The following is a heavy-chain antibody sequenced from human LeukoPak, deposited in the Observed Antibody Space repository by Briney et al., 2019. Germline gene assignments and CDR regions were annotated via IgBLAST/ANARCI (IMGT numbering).Heavy chain of an antibody. D-gene: IGHD6-13*01. J-gene: IGHJ4*02. CDR3: ARDGRGLVAAAGNDY. CDR1: GYTFTSYG. Sequence: EASVTVSCKASGYTFTSYGISWVRQAPGQGLEWMGWISAYNGNTSYAQKLQGRVTMTTDTSTSTAYMELRSLRSDDTAVYYCARDGRGLVAAAGNDYWGQGTLVTVSS. CDR2: ISAYNGNT. V-gene: IGHV1-18*01.